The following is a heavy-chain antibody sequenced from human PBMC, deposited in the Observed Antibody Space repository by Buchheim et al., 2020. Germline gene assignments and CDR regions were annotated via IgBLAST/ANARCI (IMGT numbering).Heavy chain of an antibody. J-gene: IGHJ4*02. CDR3: ARAEATIVVVVAATPLDY. CDR1: GFTFSSYA. Sequence: QVQLVESGGGVVQPGRSLRLSCAASGFTFSSYAMHWVRQAPGKGLEWVAVISYDGSNKYYVDPVKGRFTIYRDNSKNTLYLQMNSLRAEDTAVYYCARAEATIVVVVAATPLDYWGQGTL. D-gene: IGHD2-15*01. CDR2: ISYDGSNK. V-gene: IGHV3-30-3*01.